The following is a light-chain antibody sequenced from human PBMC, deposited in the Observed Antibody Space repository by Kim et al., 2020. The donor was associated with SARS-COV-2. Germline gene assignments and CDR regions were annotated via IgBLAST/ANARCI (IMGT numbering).Light chain of an antibody. V-gene: IGLV3-21*04. CDR2: NDS. CDR3: QVWDTTGDHPGVV. J-gene: IGLJ2*01. Sequence: SYELTQPPSVSVAPGKTARITCGENNIGSKSVHWYQQTPGQAPVLDIYNDSDRPSGIPERFSGSNSGNTATLTISRVEAGDEADYYCQVWDTTGDHPGVVFGGGTMLTVL. CDR1: NIGSKS.